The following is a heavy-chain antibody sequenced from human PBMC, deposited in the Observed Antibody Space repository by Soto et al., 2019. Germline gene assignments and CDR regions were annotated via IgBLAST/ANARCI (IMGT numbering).Heavy chain of an antibody. CDR1: GGSFSSYA. J-gene: IGHJ4*02. CDR3: AMGNFEIGVFSMDY. V-gene: IGHV1-69*06. D-gene: IGHD1-1*01. Sequence: QVQLVQSGAEVRKPGSSVKVSCQSFGGSFSSYAFSWVRQAPGQGLEWMGGLIVILGTTDYAQKFKGRVTLPADKGTGKPTRRVSGWKSKDTAIIYVAMGNFEIGVFSMDYWGKGT. CDR2: LIVILGTT.